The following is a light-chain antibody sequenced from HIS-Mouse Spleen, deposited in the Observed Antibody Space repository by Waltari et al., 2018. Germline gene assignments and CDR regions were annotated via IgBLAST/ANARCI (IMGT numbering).Light chain of an antibody. J-gene: IGLJ3*02. V-gene: IGLV1-47*01. CDR1: SSNIGSNY. Sequence: QSVLTQPPSASGTPGQRVTISCSGSSSNIGSNYVYWYQQLPGTAPKLLIYRNNQRPSGVPGRSSGATSGTSASLASSGLRSEDEADYYCAAWDDSLSGWVFGGGTKLTVL. CDR3: AAWDDSLSGWV. CDR2: RNN.